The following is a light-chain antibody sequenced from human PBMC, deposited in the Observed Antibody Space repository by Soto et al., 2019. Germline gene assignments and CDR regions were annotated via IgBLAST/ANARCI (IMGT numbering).Light chain of an antibody. V-gene: IGKV4-1*01. Sequence: DIVMTQSPDPVAVSXGESATINXXSSQSVYYKSTKANYLAWYQQKPGQPPKLLIHWASNRELGVPDRFSGSGSGTDFTLTINSLQADDFAIYFCQQYNNYSRTLGQGSKVDIK. J-gene: IGKJ1*01. CDR3: QQYNNYSRT. CDR2: WAS. CDR1: QSVYYKSTKANY.